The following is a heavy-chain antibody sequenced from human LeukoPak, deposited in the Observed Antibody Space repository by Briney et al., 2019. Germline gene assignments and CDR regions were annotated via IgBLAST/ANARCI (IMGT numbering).Heavy chain of an antibody. CDR2: IYYSGST. D-gene: IGHD3-10*01. CDR1: GGSISSYY. Sequence: SETLSLTCTVSGGSISSYYWSWIRQPPGKGLEWIGYIYYSGSTNYNPSLKSRVTISVDTSKNQFSLKLSSVTAADTAVYYCARGRFNTMVRGAWAAFDIWGQGTMVTVSS. CDR3: ARGRFNTMVRGAWAAFDI. V-gene: IGHV4-59*01. J-gene: IGHJ3*02.